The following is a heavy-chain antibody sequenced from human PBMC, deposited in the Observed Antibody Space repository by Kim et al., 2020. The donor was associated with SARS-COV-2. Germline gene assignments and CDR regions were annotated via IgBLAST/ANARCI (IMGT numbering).Heavy chain of an antibody. Sequence: PTYAQGFTGRFGFSLDTSVSTAYLQISSLKAEDTAVYYCAREVDGSGSYPAWGQGTLVTVSS. J-gene: IGHJ5*02. D-gene: IGHD3-10*01. V-gene: IGHV7-4-1*02. CDR2: P. CDR3: AREVDGSGSYPA.